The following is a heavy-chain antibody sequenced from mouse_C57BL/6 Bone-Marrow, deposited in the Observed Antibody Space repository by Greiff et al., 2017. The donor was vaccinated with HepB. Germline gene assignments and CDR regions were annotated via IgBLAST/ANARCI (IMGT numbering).Heavy chain of an antibody. CDR3: ASPVEVVEDYYAMDY. V-gene: IGHV1-12*01. J-gene: IGHJ4*01. D-gene: IGHD1-1*01. CDR2: IYPGNGDT. CDR1: GYTFTSYN. Sequence: LQQSGAELVRPGASVKMSCKASGYTFTSYNMHWVKQTPRQGLEWIGAIYPGNGDTSYNQKFKGKATLTVDKSSSTAYMQLSSLTSEDSAVYFCASPVEVVEDYYAMDYWGQGTSVTVSS.